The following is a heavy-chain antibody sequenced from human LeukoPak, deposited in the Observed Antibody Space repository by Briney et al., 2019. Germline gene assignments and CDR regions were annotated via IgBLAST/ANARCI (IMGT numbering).Heavy chain of an antibody. V-gene: IGHV3-30*18. D-gene: IGHD2-2*01. CDR3: AKLGVVPADFDY. CDR2: ISYDGSNK. Sequence: GGSLRLSCAASGFTFSSYGMHWVRQAPGKGLEWVAVISYDGSNKYYADSVKGRFTTSRDNSKNTLYLQMNSLRAEDTAVYYCAKLGVVPADFDYWGQGTLVTVSS. J-gene: IGHJ4*02. CDR1: GFTFSSYG.